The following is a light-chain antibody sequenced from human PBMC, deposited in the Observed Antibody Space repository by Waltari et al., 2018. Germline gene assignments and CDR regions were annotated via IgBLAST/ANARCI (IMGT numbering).Light chain of an antibody. J-gene: IGLJ1*01. V-gene: IGLV3-1*01. CDR3: QAWDSSTYV. Sequence: SYELTQPPSVSVSPGQTASITCSGDKLGDKYACWYQQKPGQSPWLVIYQDSKRPSGIPERFSGSTSGNTATLTISGTQAMDEADYYCQAWDSSTYVFGTGTKVTVL. CDR2: QDS. CDR1: KLGDKY.